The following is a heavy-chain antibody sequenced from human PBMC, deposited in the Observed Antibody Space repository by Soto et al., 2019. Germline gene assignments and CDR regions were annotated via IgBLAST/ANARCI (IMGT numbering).Heavy chain of an antibody. V-gene: IGHV3-21*01. CDR2: ISSSSSYI. J-gene: IGHJ3*02. CDR3: ARDGMDDAFDR. Sequence: PVGSLRLSCASSVFTFSSYSMNCVRQAPGKGLEWVSSISSSSSYIYYADSVKGRFTISRDNAKNSLYLQMNSLRAEDTAVYYCARDGMDDAFDRWGRGTMVTVS. CDR1: VFTFSSYS. D-gene: IGHD1-20*01.